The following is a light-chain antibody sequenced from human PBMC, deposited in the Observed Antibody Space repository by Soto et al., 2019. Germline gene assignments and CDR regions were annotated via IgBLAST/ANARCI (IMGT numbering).Light chain of an antibody. J-gene: IGKJ4*01. V-gene: IGKV1-39*01. Sequence: DIQMTQSPSSRSTSVGDRFTMXXRESKGIGNALGWYQQKPGKAPRXVIYGASNLQSGVPSRFSGSGSGTDFTLSISSLQPEDFATYYCQQSYNTPLTFGGGTKVDIK. CDR1: KGIGNA. CDR2: GAS. CDR3: QQSYNTPLT.